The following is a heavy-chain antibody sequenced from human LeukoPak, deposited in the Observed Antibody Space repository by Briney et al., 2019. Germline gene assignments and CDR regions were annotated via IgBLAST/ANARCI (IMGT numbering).Heavy chain of an antibody. J-gene: IGHJ4*02. D-gene: IGHD1-26*01. CDR3: ARGNEWAFDY. Sequence: GGSLRLSCAASGFTFSSYWMHWVRQAPGEGLVWVSRIEGDESNIFYADSVKGRFTVSRDNARNTLYLQMNSLRADDTAVYACARGNEWAFDYWAQGTLVTVSS. V-gene: IGHV3-74*01. CDR2: IEGDESNI. CDR1: GFTFSSYW.